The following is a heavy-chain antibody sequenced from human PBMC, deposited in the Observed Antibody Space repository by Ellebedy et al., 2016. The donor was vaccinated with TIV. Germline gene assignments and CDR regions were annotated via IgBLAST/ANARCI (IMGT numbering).Heavy chain of an antibody. CDR2: IGQAGAT. V-gene: IGHV3-23*01. CDR3: ARSPARSTTWYGFRFDY. Sequence: GESLKISXAASGFAVSSSGMHWVRQAPGMGPEWVSSIGQAGATYYADSVKGRFTISRDNSKNTLYLQMTNLRAADTAIYYCARSPARSTTWYGFRFDYWGQGSLVTVSS. CDR1: GFAVSSSG. J-gene: IGHJ4*02. D-gene: IGHD2-2*01.